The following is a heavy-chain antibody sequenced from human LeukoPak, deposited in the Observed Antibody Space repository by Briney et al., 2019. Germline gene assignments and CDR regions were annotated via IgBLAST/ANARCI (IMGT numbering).Heavy chain of an antibody. J-gene: IGHJ4*02. CDR2: ISRGGGGST. CDR3: ARAYGSGSTFHPDY. CDR1: GFTFSTYD. Sequence: GGSLRLSCAASGFTFSTYDMSWVRQAPGKGLECVASISRGGGGSTYYADSVKGRFTISRDNSKNTLYLQMNSLRAEDTAVYYCARAYGSGSTFHPDYWGQGTLVTVSS. D-gene: IGHD3-10*01. V-gene: IGHV3-23*01.